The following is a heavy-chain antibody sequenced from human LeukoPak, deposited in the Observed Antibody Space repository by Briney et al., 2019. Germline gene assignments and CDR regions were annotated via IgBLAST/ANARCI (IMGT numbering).Heavy chain of an antibody. J-gene: IGHJ5*02. CDR3: ARATGGAAAADFDP. D-gene: IGHD6-13*01. V-gene: IGHV4-31*02. CDR2: IYYTGST. Sequence: SWIRQHPGKGLEWIVFIYYTGSTTYYNPSLKSRATISVDTSKNHFSLKLTSVTAADTAVYYCARATGGAAAADFDPWGQGTLVTVSS.